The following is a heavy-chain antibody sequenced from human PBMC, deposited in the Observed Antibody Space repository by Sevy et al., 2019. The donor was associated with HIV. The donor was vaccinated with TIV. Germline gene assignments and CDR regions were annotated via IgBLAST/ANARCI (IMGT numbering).Heavy chain of an antibody. CDR1: GFTFSSYD. V-gene: IGHV3-13*01. D-gene: IGHD4-4*01. CDR2: IGTAGDT. J-gene: IGHJ4*02. Sequence: GGSLRLSCAASGFTFSSYDMHWVRQATGKGLEWVSAIGTAGDTYYPGSVKGRFTISRDNSKNTLYLQMNSLRAEDTAVYYCAKAINYETRTGKFDYWGQGTLVTVSS. CDR3: AKAINYETRTGKFDY.